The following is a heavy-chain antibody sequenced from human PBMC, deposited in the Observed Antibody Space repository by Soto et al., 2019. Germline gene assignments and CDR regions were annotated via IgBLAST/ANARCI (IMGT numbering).Heavy chain of an antibody. V-gene: IGHV3-33*01. Sequence: QVQLVESGGGVVQPGRSLRLSCAASGFTFSSYGMHWVRQAPGKGLEWVAVIWYDGSNKYYADSVKGRFTISRDNSKNSLYLQMNSVRADDTAVYYCARLGGKGTSYWDFDLWGRGTLVTVSS. J-gene: IGHJ2*01. CDR2: IWYDGSNK. CDR3: ARLGGKGTSYWDFDL. D-gene: IGHD2-15*01. CDR1: GFTFSSYG.